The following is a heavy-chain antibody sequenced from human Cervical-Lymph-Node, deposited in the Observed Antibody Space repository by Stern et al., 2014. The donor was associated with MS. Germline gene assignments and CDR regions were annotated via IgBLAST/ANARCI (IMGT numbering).Heavy chain of an antibody. D-gene: IGHD4-11*01. CDR3: AREDYTQDFDY. CDR1: GFTFKEYR. J-gene: IGHJ4*02. Sequence: EVQLVESGGGLVQPGGSLRLSCAASGFTFKEYRMNWVRQAQGKGLEWVSSITSGSSDIHYADSVKGRFTISRDNVKTSLYLQMNSLRAEDTALYYCAREDYTQDFDYWGRGTLVTVSS. V-gene: IGHV3-21*02. CDR2: ITSGSSDI.